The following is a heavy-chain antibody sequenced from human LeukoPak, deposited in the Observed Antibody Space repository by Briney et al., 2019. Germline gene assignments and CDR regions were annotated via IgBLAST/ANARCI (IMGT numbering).Heavy chain of an antibody. D-gene: IGHD6-19*01. CDR3: TRVPSSGWYGVYFDY. J-gene: IGHJ4*02. CDR1: GYIFTGYY. CDR2: VNPIRGGT. Sequence: ASVKVSCKASGYIFTGYYMHWVRQAPGQGLEWMGWVNPIRGGTNYAQKFQGWVTMTRDTSISTAYMELSRLRSDDTAVYYCTRVPSSGWYGVYFDYWGQGTLVTVSS. V-gene: IGHV1-2*04.